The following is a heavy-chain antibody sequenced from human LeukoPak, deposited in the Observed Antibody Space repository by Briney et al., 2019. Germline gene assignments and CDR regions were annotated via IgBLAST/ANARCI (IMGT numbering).Heavy chain of an antibody. V-gene: IGHV4-4*08. CDR3: ARLRRYYYDRSGYGPRYFDL. J-gene: IGHJ2*01. CDR2: MYTSGST. Sequence: SETLSLTCTVSRGAISTYYWSWIRQPPGKGLEWIGYMYTSGSTNYNSSLKSRVTMSVDTSKNQFSLNLSTLTAADTAVYYCARLRRYYYDRSGYGPRYFDLWGRRTLVSVSS. D-gene: IGHD3-22*01. CDR1: RGAISTYY.